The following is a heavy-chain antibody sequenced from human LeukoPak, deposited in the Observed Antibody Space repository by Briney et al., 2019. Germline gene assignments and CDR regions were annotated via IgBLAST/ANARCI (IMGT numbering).Heavy chain of an antibody. CDR1: GYTFTGYY. J-gene: IGHJ2*01. D-gene: IGHD6-13*01. V-gene: IGHV1-2*02. CDR2: INPNSGGT. Sequence: GASVKVSCKASGYTFTGYYMHWVRQAPGQGLEWMGWINPNSGGTNYAQKFQGRVTMTRDTSISTAYMELSRLRSDDTAVYYCARGYPRYSSSWYNWYSDLWGRGTLVTVSS. CDR3: ARGYPRYSSSWYNWYSDL.